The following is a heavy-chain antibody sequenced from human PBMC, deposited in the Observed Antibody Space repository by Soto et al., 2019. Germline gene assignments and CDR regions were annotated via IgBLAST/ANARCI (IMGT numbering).Heavy chain of an antibody. Sequence: GGSLRFSCAASGFTFTRYSMNWVRQGAGKGLEWVSSISGGGGRTYYAGSVKGRFTISRDNSKDTVYLQMNTLGAEDTAIYYCAKHIAAAVFYYGMDVWGQGTTVTVSS. CDR2: ISGGGGRT. J-gene: IGHJ6*02. CDR1: GFTFTRYS. D-gene: IGHD6-13*01. CDR3: AKHIAAAVFYYGMDV. V-gene: IGHV3-23*01.